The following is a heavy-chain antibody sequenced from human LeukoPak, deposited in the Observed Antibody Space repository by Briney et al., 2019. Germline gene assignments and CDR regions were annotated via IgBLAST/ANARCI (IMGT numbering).Heavy chain of an antibody. CDR1: GGSITSSGYY. J-gene: IGHJ4*02. CDR3: ARHGHHSVHDY. V-gene: IGHV4-39*01. CDR2: FDSSGST. D-gene: IGHD5/OR15-5a*01. Sequence: SETLSLTCTVSGGSITSSGYYGGWIRQPPGKGLEWIGSFDSSGSTHYNPSLKSRVSISEDTSKSQFSLRLSSVTAADTAVYYCARHGHHSVHDYWGQGTLVTVSS.